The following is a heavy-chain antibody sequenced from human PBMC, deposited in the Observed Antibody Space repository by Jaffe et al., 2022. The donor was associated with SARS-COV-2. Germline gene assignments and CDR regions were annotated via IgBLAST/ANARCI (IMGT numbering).Heavy chain of an antibody. CDR1: GFTFRTYW. D-gene: IGHD1-26*01. CDR2: INSDGSST. V-gene: IGHV3-74*01. CDR3: ARDEPYSAPWWNYMDV. J-gene: IGHJ6*03. Sequence: EVQLVESGGGLVQPGGSLRLSCAASGFTFRTYWMHWVRQAPGKGLVWVSRINSDGSSTSYADSVKGRFTISRDNAKNTLYLQMNSLRAEDTAVYYCARDEPYSAPWWNYMDVWGKGTTVTVSS.